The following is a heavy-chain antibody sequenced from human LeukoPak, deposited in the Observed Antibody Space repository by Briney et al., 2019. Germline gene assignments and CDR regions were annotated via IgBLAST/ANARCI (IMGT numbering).Heavy chain of an antibody. CDR2: INPNSGGT. J-gene: IGHJ6*03. CDR3: ARDYVFWSVYSNYYYYRDV. D-gene: IGHD3-3*01. V-gene: IGHV1-2*02. Sequence: GASVKVSCKASGYTFTGYYMHWVRQAPGQGLEWMGWINPNSGGTNYAQKFQGRVTMTRDTSISTAYMELSRLRSDDTAVYYCARDYVFWSVYSNYYYYRDVWGKGTTVTV. CDR1: GYTFTGYY.